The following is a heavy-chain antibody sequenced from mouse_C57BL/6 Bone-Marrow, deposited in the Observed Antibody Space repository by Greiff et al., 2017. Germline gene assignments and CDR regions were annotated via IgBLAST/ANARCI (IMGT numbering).Heavy chain of an antibody. J-gene: IGHJ2*01. Sequence: VMLVESGAELVKPGASVKLSCKASGYTFTEYTIHWVKQRSGQGLEWIGWFYPGSGSIKYNEKFKDKATLTADKSSSTVYMELSRLTSEDSAVYFCARHEAWDAFFDYWGQGTTLTVSS. CDR1: GYTFTEYT. CDR2: FYPGSGSI. V-gene: IGHV1-62-2*01. D-gene: IGHD4-1*01. CDR3: ARHEAWDAFFDY.